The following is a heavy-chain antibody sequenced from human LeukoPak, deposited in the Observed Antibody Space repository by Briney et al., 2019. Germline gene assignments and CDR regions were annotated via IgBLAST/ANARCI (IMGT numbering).Heavy chain of an antibody. CDR2: IYSGGSI. CDR1: GFXVXGNY. D-gene: IGHD5/OR15-5a*01. V-gene: IGHV3-53*04. CDR3: ASGSRFDY. J-gene: IGHJ4*02. Sequence: PGGSLRLSCAASGFXVXGNYMXWXXXAPGKGLEWVSVIYSGGSIYYADSVKGRFTISRHNSKNTLHLQMNSLRPEDTAVYYCASGSRFDYWGQGTLVTVSS.